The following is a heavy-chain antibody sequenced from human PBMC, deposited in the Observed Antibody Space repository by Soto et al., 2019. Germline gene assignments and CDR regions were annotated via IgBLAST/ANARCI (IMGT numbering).Heavy chain of an antibody. D-gene: IGHD5-18*01. J-gene: IGHJ6*02. V-gene: IGHV1-2*02. CDR1: GYTFTGYY. CDR3: ARAEGYSYGPYYYYGMDV. Sequence: GASVKVSCKASGYTFTGYYMHWVRQAPGQGLEWMGWINPNSGGTNYAQKFQGRVTMTRDTSISTAYMELSRLRSGDTAVYYCARAEGYSYGPYYYYGMDVWGQGTTVTVSS. CDR2: INPNSGGT.